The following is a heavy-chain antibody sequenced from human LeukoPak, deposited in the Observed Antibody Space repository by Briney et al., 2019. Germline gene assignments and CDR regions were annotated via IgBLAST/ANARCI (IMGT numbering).Heavy chain of an antibody. CDR1: VDSFSGYY. CDR3: ARVSGNYYRIDY. D-gene: IGHD1-26*01. CDR2: IHHSGST. Sequence: PETLSLTCAVYVDSFSGYYWSWIRQPPGKGMEWIGEIHHSGSTNYHPSLKSRVSMSVDTSKNQFSLKLSSVTAADTAVYYCARVSGNYYRIDYWGRGTPVTVST. V-gene: IGHV4-34*01. J-gene: IGHJ4*02.